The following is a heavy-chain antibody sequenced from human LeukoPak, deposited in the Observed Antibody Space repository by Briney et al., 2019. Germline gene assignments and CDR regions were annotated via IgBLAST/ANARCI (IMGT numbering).Heavy chain of an antibody. CDR1: GFTFSDYD. J-gene: IGHJ4*02. CDR2: ISGLSSHI. D-gene: IGHD3-16*01. V-gene: IGHV3-21*01. CDR3: GRAFPPLRTSSAGDL. Sequence: KPGRSLRLSCSASGFTFSDYDMTWFRQAPGKGLEWVSSISGLSSHIYYGDSVKGRFSISRDNAKNSLYLQMNSLGAEDTAVYYCGRAFPPLRTSSAGDLWGQGTLVTVSS.